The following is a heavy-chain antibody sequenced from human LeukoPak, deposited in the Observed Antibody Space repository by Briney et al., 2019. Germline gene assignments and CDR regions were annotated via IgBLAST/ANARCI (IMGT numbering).Heavy chain of an antibody. CDR1: GFTFSSYA. CDR2: LSGSGGST. CDR3: AKSPPYSYGWGYFQH. D-gene: IGHD5-18*01. J-gene: IGHJ1*01. V-gene: IGHV3-23*01. Sequence: GGSLRLSCAASGFTFSSYAMSWVRQAPGKGLRWVQLLSGSGGSTYYADSVRGRFTISRDNSKNTLYLQMNSLRAEDTAVYYCAKSPPYSYGWGYFQHWGQGTLVTVSS.